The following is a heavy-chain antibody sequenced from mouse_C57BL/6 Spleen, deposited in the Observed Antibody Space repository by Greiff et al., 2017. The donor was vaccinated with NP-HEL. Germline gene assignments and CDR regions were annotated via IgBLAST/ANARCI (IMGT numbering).Heavy chain of an antibody. J-gene: IGHJ1*03. D-gene: IGHD2-5*01. CDR1: GYTFTDYY. CDR3: AREGYYSIYWYFDV. CDR2: INPNNGGT. V-gene: IGHV1-26*01. Sequence: EVQLQQSGPELVKPGASVKISCKASGYTFTDYYMNWVKQSHGKSLEWIGDINPNNGGTSYNQKFKGKATLTVDKSSSTAYMELRSLTSEDSAVYYCAREGYYSIYWYFDVWGTGTTVTVSS.